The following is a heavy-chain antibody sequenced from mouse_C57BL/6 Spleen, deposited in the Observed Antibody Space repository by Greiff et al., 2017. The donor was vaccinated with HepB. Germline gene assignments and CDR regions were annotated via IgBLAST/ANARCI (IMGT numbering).Heavy chain of an antibody. CDR1: GYTSTDYE. Sequence: QVQLQQSGAELVRPGASVTLSCKASGYTSTDYEMHWVKQTPVHGLEWIGAIDPETGGTAYNQKFKGKAILTADKSSSTAYMELRSLTSEDSAVYYCTRYYGSSYKEFDYWGQGTTLTVSS. J-gene: IGHJ2*01. CDR2: IDPETGGT. V-gene: IGHV1-15*01. D-gene: IGHD1-1*01. CDR3: TRYYGSSYKEFDY.